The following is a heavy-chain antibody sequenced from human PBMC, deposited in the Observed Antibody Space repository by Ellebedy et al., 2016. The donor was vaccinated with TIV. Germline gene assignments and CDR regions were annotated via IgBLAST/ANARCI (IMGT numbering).Heavy chain of an antibody. V-gene: IGHV3-30*18. J-gene: IGHJ6*02. CDR3: AKEAVGTYYYGMDV. Sequence: GESLKISXAASGFTFSSCAMSWVRQAPGKGLEWVAVISYDGSNKYYADSVKGRFTISRDNSKNTLYLQMNSLRAEDTAVYYCAKEAVGTYYYGMDVWGQGTTVTVSS. CDR2: ISYDGSNK. CDR1: GFTFSSCA.